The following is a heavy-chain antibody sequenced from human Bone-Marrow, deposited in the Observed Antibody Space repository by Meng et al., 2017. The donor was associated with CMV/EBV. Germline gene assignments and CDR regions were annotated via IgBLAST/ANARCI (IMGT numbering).Heavy chain of an antibody. Sequence: ASVKVSCKASGYTFIGYYIHWVRQAPGQGLEWMAWINPSSGGTNYAQKFQGRVTVTRDTSISTAYMELSRLRSDDTAVYYCARDWGGYCGSTSCRTVEFDYWGQGTLVTVSS. CDR3: ARDWGGYCGSTSCRTVEFDY. CDR1: GYTFIGYY. D-gene: IGHD2-2*01. J-gene: IGHJ4*02. CDR2: INPSSGGT. V-gene: IGHV1-2*02.